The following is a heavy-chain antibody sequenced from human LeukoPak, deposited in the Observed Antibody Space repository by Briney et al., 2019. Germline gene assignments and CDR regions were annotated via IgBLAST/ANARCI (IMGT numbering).Heavy chain of an antibody. CDR3: AKVGPSGSYYSC. D-gene: IGHD1-26*01. J-gene: IGHJ4*02. Sequence: GGSLRLSCAASGFTFSTYWMHWVRQVPGKGLVWVSSINDDATNTKYADSVKGRFTISRDNAKNALYLQMNSLTVEDTAVYYCAKVGPSGSYYSCWGQGTLVTVSS. CDR2: INDDATNT. CDR1: GFTFSTYW. V-gene: IGHV3-74*03.